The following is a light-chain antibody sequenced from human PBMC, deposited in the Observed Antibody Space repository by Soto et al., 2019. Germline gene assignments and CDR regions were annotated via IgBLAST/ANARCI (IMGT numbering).Light chain of an antibody. CDR3: SSYSSSSTLVI. V-gene: IGLV2-14*01. CDR2: EVI. Sequence: QSALTQPASVSGSPGQSITISCTGTSSDVGDYDYVSWYQQHPGKAPQLIIYEVINRPSGVSNRFSGSKSGNTASLTISGLQAEDEDDYYCSSYSSSSTLVIFGGGTKLTVL. J-gene: IGLJ2*01. CDR1: SSDVGDYDY.